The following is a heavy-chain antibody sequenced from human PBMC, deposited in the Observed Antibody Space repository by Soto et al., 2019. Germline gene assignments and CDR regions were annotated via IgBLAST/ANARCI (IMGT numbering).Heavy chain of an antibody. Sequence: LRLSCAASGFTFSDYYMSWIRQAPGKGLEWVSYISSSGSTIYYADSVKGRFTISRDNAKNSLYLQMNSLRAEDTAVYYCARVGYGGNFVPGPPRDLDYWGQGTLVTVSS. CDR1: GFTFSDYY. D-gene: IGHD4-17*01. V-gene: IGHV3-11*01. CDR2: ISSSGSTI. J-gene: IGHJ4*02. CDR3: ARVGYGGNFVPGPPRDLDY.